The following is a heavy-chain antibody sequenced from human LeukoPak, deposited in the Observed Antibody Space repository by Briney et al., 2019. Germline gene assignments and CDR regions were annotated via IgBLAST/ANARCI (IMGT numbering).Heavy chain of an antibody. Sequence: GESLKTSCKGSGYSFTSYWIGWVRQMPGKGLEWMGIIYPGDSDTRYSPSFKGQVTISADKSISTSYLQWSSLKASDTAMYYCARQKGGDYFSYCYYGMDVWGQGNTVTVSS. CDR2: IYPGDSDT. J-gene: IGHJ6*02. D-gene: IGHD4-17*01. CDR1: GYSFTSYW. V-gene: IGHV5-51*01. CDR3: ARQKGGDYFSYCYYGMDV.